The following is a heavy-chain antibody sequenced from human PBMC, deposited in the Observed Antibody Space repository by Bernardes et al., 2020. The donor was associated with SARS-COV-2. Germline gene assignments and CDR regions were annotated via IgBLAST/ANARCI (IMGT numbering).Heavy chain of an antibody. CDR1: GFSFTSCA. Sequence: VWSLRLSCSASGFSFTSCAMHWVRQAPGRGLEYVSGINDYGSRRHYADSVKGRFTISRDDSKNTVYLQMSSLRVDDTAVYSCVKDRPGSYAFDYWGQGILVTVSS. J-gene: IGHJ4*02. CDR3: VKDRPGSYAFDY. V-gene: IGHV3-64D*06. CDR2: INDYGSRR. D-gene: IGHD3-10*01.